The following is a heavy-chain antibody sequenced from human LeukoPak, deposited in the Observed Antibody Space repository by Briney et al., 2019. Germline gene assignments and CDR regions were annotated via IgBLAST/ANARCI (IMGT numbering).Heavy chain of an antibody. CDR1: GFTFSSYA. CDR3: AREAIVVAGYFDY. Sequence: GGSLRLSCAASGFTFSSYAVSWVRQVPGKGLEWVSLIYSDGSTYYADSVKGRFTISRDNSKNTLYLQVNSLRAEDTAVYYCAREAIVVAGYFDYWGQGTLVTVSS. D-gene: IGHD6-19*01. J-gene: IGHJ4*02. CDR2: IYSDGST. V-gene: IGHV3-53*01.